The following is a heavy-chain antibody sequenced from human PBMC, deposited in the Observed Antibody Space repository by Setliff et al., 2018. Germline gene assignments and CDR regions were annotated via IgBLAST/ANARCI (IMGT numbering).Heavy chain of an antibody. J-gene: IGHJ3*02. Sequence: GASVKVSCKASGYTFTSYDINWVRQATGQGLEWMGGFDPEDGETIYAQKFQGRVTMTEDTSTDTAYMELSSLRSEDTAVYYCATPRSGIIDAFDIWGQGTLVTVS. CDR3: ATPRSGIIDAFDI. CDR2: FDPEDGET. CDR1: GYTFTSYD. V-gene: IGHV1-24*01.